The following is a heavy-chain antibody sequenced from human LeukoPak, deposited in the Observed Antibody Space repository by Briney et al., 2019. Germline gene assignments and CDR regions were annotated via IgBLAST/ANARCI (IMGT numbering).Heavy chain of an antibody. CDR3: AREGTQLLWFGELLSGANWFDP. J-gene: IGHJ5*02. CDR1: GFTFSSYS. V-gene: IGHV3-21*01. Sequence: GGSLRLSCAASGFTFSSYSMSWVRQAPGKGLEWVSSISSSSSYIYYADSVKGRFTISRDNAKNSLYLQMNSLRAEDTAVYYCAREGTQLLWFGELLSGANWFDPWGQGTLVTVSS. D-gene: IGHD3-10*01. CDR2: ISSSSSYI.